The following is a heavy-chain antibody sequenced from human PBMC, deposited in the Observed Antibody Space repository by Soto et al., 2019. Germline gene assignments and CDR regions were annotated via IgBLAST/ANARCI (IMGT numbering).Heavy chain of an antibody. V-gene: IGHV6-1*01. CDR1: GDGVSIKSAA. CDR3: ARDQGYSLDD. D-gene: IGHD4-4*01. CDR2: TYYRSKWYY. Sequence: SQTLSLTGAISGDGVSIKSAAWDWIRQSPSRGLEWLGRTYYRSKWYYDYADSVKSRITINSDTSKNQFSLQLNSVTPEDTAVYYCARDQGYSLDDWGQGTLVTVSS. J-gene: IGHJ4*02.